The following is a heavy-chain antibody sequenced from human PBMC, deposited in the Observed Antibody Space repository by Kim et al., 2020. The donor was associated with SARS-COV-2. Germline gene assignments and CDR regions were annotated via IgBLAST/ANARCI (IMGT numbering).Heavy chain of an antibody. Sequence: GGSLRLSCAASGFTFSSYWMSWVRQAPGKGLEWVANIKQDGSETYYVDSVKGRFTISRDNAKNSLYLQMNSLRAEDTAVYYCARYAAADPLVRGVYYYYGMDVWGRGTTVTVSS. CDR1: GFTFSSYW. D-gene: IGHD3-10*01. V-gene: IGHV3-7*01. CDR3: ARYAAADPLVRGVYYYYGMDV. CDR2: IKQDGSET. J-gene: IGHJ6*02.